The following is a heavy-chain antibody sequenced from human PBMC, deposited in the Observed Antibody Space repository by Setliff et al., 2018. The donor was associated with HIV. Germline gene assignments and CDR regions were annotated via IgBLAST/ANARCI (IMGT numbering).Heavy chain of an antibody. CDR1: GFTFSTYA. Sequence: LRLSCVASGFTFSTYAINWVRLAPGEGLEWVSSISGSGYPYYADSVKGRFTISRDNSKNTLFLQMDSLRAEDTALYYYAKQRYYDGNDGFDVWGQGTMVTVSS. D-gene: IGHD3-3*01. CDR2: ISGSGYP. CDR3: AKQRYYDGNDGFDV. V-gene: IGHV3-23*01. J-gene: IGHJ3*01.